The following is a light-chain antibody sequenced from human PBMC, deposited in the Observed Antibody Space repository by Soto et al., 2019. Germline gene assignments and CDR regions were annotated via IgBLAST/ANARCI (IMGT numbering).Light chain of an antibody. J-gene: IGLJ1*01. CDR3: SSYTSVTTFVV. V-gene: IGLV2-14*01. CDR2: EVT. Sequence: QSVLTQPASVSGSPGQSITISCTGTSGDIGRYNFVSWYQQHPGKAPKLLVYEVTNRPSGVSNRFSGSKSGNTASLTIFGLQTEDEADYYCSSYTSVTTFVVFGTGTKVTVL. CDR1: SGDIGRYNF.